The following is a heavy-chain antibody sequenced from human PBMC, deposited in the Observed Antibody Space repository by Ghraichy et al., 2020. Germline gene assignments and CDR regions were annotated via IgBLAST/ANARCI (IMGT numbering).Heavy chain of an antibody. CDR1: GIIFSNYA. Sequence: GALRLSCAASGIIFSNYAMSWVRQAPGKGLEWVSSISGSGDTTYYADSVEGRFTISRDNSKNTLYLQIDGLRVEDTAIYYCAKDRSTFTYWGQGSLVTVSS. CDR3: AKDRSTFTY. V-gene: IGHV3-23*01. J-gene: IGHJ4*02. CDR2: ISGSGDTT.